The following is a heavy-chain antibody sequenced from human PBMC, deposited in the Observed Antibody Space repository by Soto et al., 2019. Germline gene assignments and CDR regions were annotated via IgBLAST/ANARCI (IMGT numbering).Heavy chain of an antibody. V-gene: IGHV1-24*01. CDR1: GYTLTELS. D-gene: IGHD1-26*01. CDR3: ATVLPRPGAFQYHYYYYMDV. CDR2: FDPEDGET. Sequence: ASVKVSCKVSGYTLTELSMHWVRQAPGKGLEWMGGFDPEDGETIYAQKFQGRVTMTEDTSTDTAYMELSSLRSEDTAVYYCATVLPRPGAFQYHYYYYMDVWGKGTTVTVSS. J-gene: IGHJ6*03.